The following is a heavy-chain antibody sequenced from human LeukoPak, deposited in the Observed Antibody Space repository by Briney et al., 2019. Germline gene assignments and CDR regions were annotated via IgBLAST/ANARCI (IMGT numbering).Heavy chain of an antibody. V-gene: IGHV4-38-2*02. CDR1: GYSISSGYY. D-gene: IGHD4-11*01. CDR2: IYHSGST. CDR3: ARVLGLQYCFDY. J-gene: IGHJ4*02. Sequence: PSETLSLTCTVSGYSISSGYYWGWIRQPPGKGLEWIGSIYHSGSTYYNPSLKSRVTISVDTSKNQFSLKLSSVTAADTAVYYCARVLGLQYCFDYWGQGTLVTVSS.